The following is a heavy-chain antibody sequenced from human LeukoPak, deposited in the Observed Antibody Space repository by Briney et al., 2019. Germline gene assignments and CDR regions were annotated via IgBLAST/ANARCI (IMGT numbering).Heavy chain of an antibody. CDR2: INHSGST. CDR3: ARDRYYYGTRQVWFDP. J-gene: IGHJ5*02. Sequence: SETLSLTCAVYGGSFSGYYWSWIRQPPGKGLEWIGEINHSGSTNYNPSLKSRVTISVDTSKNQFSLKLSSVTAADTAVYYCARDRYYYGTRQVWFDPWGQGTLVTVSS. V-gene: IGHV4-34*01. D-gene: IGHD3-10*01. CDR1: GGSFSGYY.